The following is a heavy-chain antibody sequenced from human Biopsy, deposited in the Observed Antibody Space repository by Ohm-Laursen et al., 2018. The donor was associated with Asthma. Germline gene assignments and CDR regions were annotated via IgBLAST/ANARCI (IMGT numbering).Heavy chain of an antibody. CDR2: IDWDDDK. Sequence: TLSLTCTVSGGSISSYYWSWIRQPPGKALEWLARIDWDDDKFYSASLKTRLTISKDTSKNQVVLTMTTMDPVDTATYYCAREQQLGNFDYWGQGTLVTVSS. J-gene: IGHJ4*02. CDR3: AREQQLGNFDY. V-gene: IGHV2-70*16. CDR1: GGSISSYY. D-gene: IGHD6-13*01.